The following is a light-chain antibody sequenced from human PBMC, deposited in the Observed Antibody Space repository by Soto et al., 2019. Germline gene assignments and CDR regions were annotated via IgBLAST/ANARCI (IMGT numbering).Light chain of an antibody. CDR1: QSIGRF. Sequence: DIQMNQSPSTLYASVGDRVTMTCRASQSIGRFLAWYQHQPGKAPKLLIYDASTLESGVPSRFSGTGSGTEFTFSITSLQPEDFGTYYCQQWYMGWTFGQGTKVDFK. CDR2: DAS. V-gene: IGKV1-5*01. CDR3: QQWYMGWT. J-gene: IGKJ1*01.